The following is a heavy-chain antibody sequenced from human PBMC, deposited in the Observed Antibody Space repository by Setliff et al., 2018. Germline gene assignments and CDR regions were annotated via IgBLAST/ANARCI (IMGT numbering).Heavy chain of an antibody. Sequence: PGGSLRLSCAASGFTFSSYSMNWVRQAPGKGLEWVSSISTSSTYIYYADSVKGRFTISRDNAKNSLYLQMNSLRAEDTAVYYCARRPPNGFGEFGNAFDIWGQGTMSPSPQ. D-gene: IGHD3-10*01. J-gene: IGHJ3*02. CDR3: ARRPPNGFGEFGNAFDI. CDR2: ISTSSTYI. CDR1: GFTFSSYS. V-gene: IGHV3-21*01.